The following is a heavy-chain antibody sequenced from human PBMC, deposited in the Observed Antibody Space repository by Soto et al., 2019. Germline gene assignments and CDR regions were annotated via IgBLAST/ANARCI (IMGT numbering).Heavy chain of an antibody. D-gene: IGHD6-6*01. Sequence: SQTLSLTCAISGDSASSNSAAWNWIRQSPSRGLEWLGRTYYRSKWYNDYAVSVKSRITINPDTSKNQFSLQLNSVTPEDTAVYYCARARARDYYHCGMDVCRKGTTVIVST. CDR1: GDSASSNSAA. J-gene: IGHJ6*04. CDR3: ARARARDYYHCGMDV. CDR2: TYYRSKWYN. V-gene: IGHV6-1*01.